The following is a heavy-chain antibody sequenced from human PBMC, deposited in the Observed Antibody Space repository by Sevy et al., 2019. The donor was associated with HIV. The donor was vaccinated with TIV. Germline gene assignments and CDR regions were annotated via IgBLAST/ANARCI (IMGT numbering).Heavy chain of an antibody. D-gene: IGHD4-17*01. V-gene: IGHV3-15*01. CDR2: IKSKSDGGPS. Sequence: GGSLRLSFAASGFIFSNAWMSWVRQAPGKGLEWVGRIKSKSDGGPSDYAAPVKGRFTISRDDSRNTLYLQMNSLKTEDTAVYYCTSMTTVEGVFDFWGQGTLVTVSS. CDR1: GFIFSNAW. J-gene: IGHJ4*02. CDR3: TSMTTVEGVFDF.